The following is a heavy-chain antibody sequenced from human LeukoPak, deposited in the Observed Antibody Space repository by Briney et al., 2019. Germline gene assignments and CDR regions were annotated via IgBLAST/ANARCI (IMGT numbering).Heavy chain of an antibody. J-gene: IGHJ6*03. CDR3: AKSSVATTLGNYYYYYMDV. CDR2: ISWDGGST. D-gene: IGHD5-12*01. V-gene: IGHV3-43D*03. Sequence: PGGSLRLSCAASGFTFDDYPMHWVRRAPGKGLEWVSLISWDGGSTYYADSVKGRFTISRDNSKNSLYLQMNSLRAEDTALYYCAKSSVATTLGNYYYYYMDVWGKGTTVTVSS. CDR1: GFTFDDYP.